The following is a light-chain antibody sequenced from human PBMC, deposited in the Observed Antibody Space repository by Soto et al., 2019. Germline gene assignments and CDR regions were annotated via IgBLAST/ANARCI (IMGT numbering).Light chain of an antibody. CDR3: SSYTSSSTQYV. CDR1: SSDVGGYNY. Sequence: QSALTQPASVSGSPGQSITISCTGTSSDVGGYNYVSWYQQHPGKAPKLMIYEVSTRPSGVSNRFSGSKSGNTASLTISGLQAEDEADYYCSSYTSSSTQYVFGTGTKVTVL. V-gene: IGLV2-14*01. J-gene: IGLJ1*01. CDR2: EVS.